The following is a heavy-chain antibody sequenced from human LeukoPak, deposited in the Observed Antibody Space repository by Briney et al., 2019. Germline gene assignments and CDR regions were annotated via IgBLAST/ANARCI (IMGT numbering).Heavy chain of an antibody. D-gene: IGHD3-22*01. CDR3: ATWRRYYDFDY. Sequence: PGGSLRLSCAVSGVTFNEYYMNWIRQAPGKGLEWISYITSSGSAMYYADSVKGRFTISRDNAKNSLYLHMNSLRAEDTAVYYCATWRRYYDFDYWGRGTLVTVSS. J-gene: IGHJ4*02. CDR2: ITSSGSAM. V-gene: IGHV3-11*01. CDR1: GVTFNEYY.